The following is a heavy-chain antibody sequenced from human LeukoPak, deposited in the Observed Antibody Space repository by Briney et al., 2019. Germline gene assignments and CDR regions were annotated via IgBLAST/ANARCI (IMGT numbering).Heavy chain of an antibody. CDR1: GFTFSSYA. D-gene: IGHD5-18*01. V-gene: IGHV3-23*01. CDR3: AKAIMTPVDTAMQN. Sequence: PGGSLRLSCAASGFTFSSYAMTWVRQAPGKGLEWVSTISSSDGSTYYADSVKGRFTISRDNSKNTLYLLMNSLRAEDTAIYYRAKAIMTPVDTAMQNWGQGTLVTVSS. J-gene: IGHJ4*02. CDR2: ISSSDGST.